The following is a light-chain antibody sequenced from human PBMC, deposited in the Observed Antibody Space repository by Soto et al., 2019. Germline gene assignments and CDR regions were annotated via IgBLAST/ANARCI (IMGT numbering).Light chain of an antibody. CDR3: YSYAASRTLI. Sequence: QSVLTQPASVSGSPGQSITISCTGTSSDIGNYIHVSWYQHHPGKVPKLIIYDITNRPSGISSRFSGSRSGNTASLTISGLQAEDEADYYCYSYAASRTLIFGGGTQLTVL. V-gene: IGLV2-23*02. CDR2: DIT. CDR1: SSDIGNYIH. J-gene: IGLJ2*01.